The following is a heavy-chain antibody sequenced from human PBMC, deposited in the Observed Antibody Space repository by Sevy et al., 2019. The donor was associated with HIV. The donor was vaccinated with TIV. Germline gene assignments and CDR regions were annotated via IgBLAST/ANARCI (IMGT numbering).Heavy chain of an antibody. CDR3: AKDASSSWTGGTFQH. CDR1: GFIFSGYV. V-gene: IGHV3-23*01. D-gene: IGHD6-13*01. CDR2: ISASGGST. J-gene: IGHJ1*01. Sequence: GGSLRLSCAASGFIFSGYVMSWVRQAPGKGLEWVSGISASGGSTYYADSVEGRFTVSRHNSKNTLYLEMNSLRAEDTAVYYCAKDASSSWTGGTFQHWGQGTLVTVSS.